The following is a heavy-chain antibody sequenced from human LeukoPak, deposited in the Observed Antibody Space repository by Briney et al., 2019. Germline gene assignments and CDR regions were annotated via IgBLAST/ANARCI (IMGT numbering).Heavy chain of an antibody. CDR3: ARQISYSSGWYCLDY. CDR2: IYYSGST. V-gene: IGHV4-39*01. CDR1: GGSISSSSYY. Sequence: ETLSLTCNVSGGSISSSSYYWGWIRQPPGKGLEWIGSIYYSGSTYYNPSLKSRVTISVDTSKNQFSLRLSSVTAADTAVYYCARQISYSSGWYCLDYWGQGTLVTVSP. D-gene: IGHD6-19*01. J-gene: IGHJ4*02.